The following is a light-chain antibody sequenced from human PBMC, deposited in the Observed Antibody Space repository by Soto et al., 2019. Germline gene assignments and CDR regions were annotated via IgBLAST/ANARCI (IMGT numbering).Light chain of an antibody. CDR2: TAS. Sequence: DIQMTQSPSSLSASVGDRVTITCRASQSIATYLNWYQQKPGKAPVLLIYTASNLKSGVPSRFSGSGSGTDFTLHISGLQPEDFATYYGQQSYGPPFTFGGGAKVEIK. J-gene: IGKJ4*01. V-gene: IGKV1-39*01. CDR1: QSIATY. CDR3: QQSYGPPFT.